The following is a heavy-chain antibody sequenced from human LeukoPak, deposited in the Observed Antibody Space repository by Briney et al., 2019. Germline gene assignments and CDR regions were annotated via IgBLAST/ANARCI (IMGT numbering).Heavy chain of an antibody. V-gene: IGHV1-46*01. CDR2: INPSGGSS. Sequence: ASVKVSCKASGHTFTSYYIHWVRQAPGQGLEWMGTINPSGGSSSYAQMFQGRLTMTRDTSTSTVYMNLSSLRSEDTAVYYCASADGWELQWSFDYWGQGTLVSVSS. J-gene: IGHJ4*02. CDR1: GHTFTSYY. D-gene: IGHD2-15*01. CDR3: ASADGWELQWSFDY.